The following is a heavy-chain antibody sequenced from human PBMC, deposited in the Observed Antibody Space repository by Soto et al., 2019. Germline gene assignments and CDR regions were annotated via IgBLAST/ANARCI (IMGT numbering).Heavy chain of an antibody. Sequence: GGSLRLSCAASGFTFSTYNMNWVRQAPGKGLEWVSYISDSSSTIHYADSVKGRFTISRDNAKNSLYLQMNSLRAEDTAVYYCARVDSSSRSAVFDIWGQGTMVTVSS. CDR1: GFTFSTYN. J-gene: IGHJ3*02. CDR2: ISDSSSTI. D-gene: IGHD6-13*01. CDR3: ARVDSSSRSAVFDI. V-gene: IGHV3-48*01.